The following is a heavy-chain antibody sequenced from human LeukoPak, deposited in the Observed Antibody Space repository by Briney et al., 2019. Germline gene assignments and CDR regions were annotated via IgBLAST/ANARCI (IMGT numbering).Heavy chain of an antibody. Sequence: ASVKVSCKASGYTFTSYYMHWVRQATGQGLEWMGWMNPNSGNTGYAQKFQGRVTITRNTSISTAYMELSSLRSEDTAVYYCARGSDWFDPWGQGTLVTVSS. CDR3: ARGSDWFDP. CDR2: MNPNSGNT. V-gene: IGHV1-8*01. J-gene: IGHJ5*02. CDR1: GYTFTSYY.